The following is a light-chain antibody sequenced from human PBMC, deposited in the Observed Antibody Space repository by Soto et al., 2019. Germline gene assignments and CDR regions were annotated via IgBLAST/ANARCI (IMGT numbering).Light chain of an antibody. CDR1: SSDVGRCNL. CDR2: EVT. V-gene: IGLV2-23*02. J-gene: IGLJ2*01. Sequence: QSALTQPVSVSGSPGQSITISCTGTSSDVGRCNLVSWYQQHAGKAPKLMIYEVTKRPSGVSNRFSGSKSGNTASLTISGLQAEDEADYYCCSYAGSSAFEFGGGTQLTVL. CDR3: CSYAGSSAFE.